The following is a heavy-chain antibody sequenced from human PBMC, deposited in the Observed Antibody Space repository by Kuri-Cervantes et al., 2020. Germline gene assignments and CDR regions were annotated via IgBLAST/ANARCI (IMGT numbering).Heavy chain of an antibody. D-gene: IGHD5-18*01. CDR1: GFTFSSYS. Sequence: GESLKISCAASGFTFSSYSMNWVRQAPGKGLEWVSGISGSGGTTYYADPVKGRFTISRDNTKNTLYLQMDSLRAEDPAIYYCAKGPRWYNYGFPDSRYFDLWGRGTLVTVSS. V-gene: IGHV3-23*01. J-gene: IGHJ2*01. CDR3: AKGPRWYNYGFPDSRYFDL. CDR2: ISGSGGTT.